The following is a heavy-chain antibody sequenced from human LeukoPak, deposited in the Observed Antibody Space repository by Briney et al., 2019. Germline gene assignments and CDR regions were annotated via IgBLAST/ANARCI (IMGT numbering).Heavy chain of an antibody. CDR3: ASMVRGSYYYYGMDV. V-gene: IGHV4-59*01. D-gene: IGHD3-10*01. CDR1: GGSISSYY. Sequence: PSETLSLTCTVSGGSISSYYWSWIRQPPGKGLEWIGYIYYSGSTNYNPSLKSRVTMSVNTSKNQFSLKLSSATAADTAVYYCASMVRGSYYYYGMDVWGQGTTVTVSS. CDR2: IYYSGST. J-gene: IGHJ6*02.